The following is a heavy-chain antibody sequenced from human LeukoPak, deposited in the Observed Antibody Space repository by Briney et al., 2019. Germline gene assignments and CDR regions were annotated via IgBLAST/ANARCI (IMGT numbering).Heavy chain of an antibody. J-gene: IGHJ4*02. CDR3: AKGVVGASPHPRLIEY. Sequence: GGSLRLSCAASGFIFSNYVMHWVRQAPGKGLEWVAFIRYDVSDKYYADSVKGRFTISRDNSKNTLYLQMNSLRVEDTAVYSCAKGVVGASPHPRLIEYWGQGTLVTVSS. CDR2: IRYDVSDK. V-gene: IGHV3-30*02. CDR1: GFIFSNYV. D-gene: IGHD1-26*01.